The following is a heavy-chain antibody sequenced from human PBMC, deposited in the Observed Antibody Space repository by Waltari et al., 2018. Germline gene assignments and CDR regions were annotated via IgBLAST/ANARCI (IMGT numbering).Heavy chain of an antibody. D-gene: IGHD2-15*01. Sequence: EVQLVQSGAEVKKPGATVKISCQVSGYTFTDYYMHWVQQAPGKGLEWMGLVDPEDGXTIYAEKFQGRVTITADTSXDTAYMELSSLRSEDTAXYYCATTLIPYCSGGSCYLGYWGQGTLVTVSS. CDR3: ATTLIPYCSGGSCYLGY. V-gene: IGHV1-69-2*01. CDR2: VDPEDGXT. J-gene: IGHJ4*02. CDR1: GYTFTDYY.